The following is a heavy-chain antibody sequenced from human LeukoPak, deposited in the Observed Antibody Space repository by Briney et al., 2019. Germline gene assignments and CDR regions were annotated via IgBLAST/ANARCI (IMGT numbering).Heavy chain of an antibody. CDR1: GFTFSSYG. V-gene: IGHV3-30*18. Sequence: PGRSLRLSCAASGFTFSSYGMHWVRQAPPKGLEWVAVISYDGSNKYYADSVKGRFTISRDNSKNTLYLQMNSLRAEDTAVYYCAKLRSGYYSDAFDIWGQGTMVTVSS. CDR3: AKLRSGYYSDAFDI. CDR2: ISYDGSNK. D-gene: IGHD3-22*01. J-gene: IGHJ3*02.